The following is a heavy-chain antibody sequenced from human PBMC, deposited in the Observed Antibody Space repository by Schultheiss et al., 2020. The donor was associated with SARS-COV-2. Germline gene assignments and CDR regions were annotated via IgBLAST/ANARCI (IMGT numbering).Heavy chain of an antibody. CDR3: ARGYSSSPKHHYYYYGMDV. CDR1: GGSISSYY. D-gene: IGHD6-13*01. Sequence: SETLSLTCTVSGGSISSYYWSWIRQPPGKGLEWIGYIYYSGSTNYNPSLKSRVTMSVDTSKNQFSLKLSSVTAADTAVYYCARGYSSSPKHHYYYYGMDVWGQGTTVTVSS. J-gene: IGHJ6*02. CDR2: IYYSGST. V-gene: IGHV4-59*01.